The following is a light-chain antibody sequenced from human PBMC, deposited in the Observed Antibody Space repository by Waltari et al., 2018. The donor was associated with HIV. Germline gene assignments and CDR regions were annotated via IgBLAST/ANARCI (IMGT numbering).Light chain of an antibody. Sequence: EIVLTQSPGTLSLSPGGRATLSCRASQSVSSNSLAWYQHKPGQAPRLLIYGASTRATGVSDRFSGSGSGADFTLIISRMQPEDLAVYYCHQYGSSPGTFGQGTKVEI. V-gene: IGKV3-20*01. CDR2: GAS. CDR1: QSVSSNS. J-gene: IGKJ1*01. CDR3: HQYGSSPGT.